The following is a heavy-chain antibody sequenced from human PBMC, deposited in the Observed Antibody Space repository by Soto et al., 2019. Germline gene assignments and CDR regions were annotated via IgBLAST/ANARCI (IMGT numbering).Heavy chain of an antibody. V-gene: IGHV4-34*01. J-gene: IGHJ6*03. CDR2: INHSGST. Sequence: PSETLSLTCAVYGGSFSGYYWSWIRQPPGKGLEWIGEINHSGSTNYNPSLKSRVTISVDTSKNQFSLKLSSVTAADTAVYYCARGTLIAARPYYYYMDVWGKGTTVTVS. CDR3: ARGTLIAARPYYYYMDV. CDR1: GGSFSGYY. D-gene: IGHD6-6*01.